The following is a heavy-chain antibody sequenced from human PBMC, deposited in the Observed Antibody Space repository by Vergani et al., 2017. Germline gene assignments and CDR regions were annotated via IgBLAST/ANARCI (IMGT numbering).Heavy chain of an antibody. D-gene: IGHD2-2*01. CDR1: GYTFTSYY. Sequence: VQLVQSGAEVKKPGASVKVSCKASGYTFTSYYMHWVRQAPGQGLEWMGIINPSGGSTSYAQKFQGRVTMTRDTSTSTVYMELSSLRSEDTAVYYCARVGHCSSTSCPPLSYWGQGTLVTVSS. CDR2: INPSGGST. CDR3: ARVGHCSSTSCPPLSY. J-gene: IGHJ4*02. V-gene: IGHV1-46*03.